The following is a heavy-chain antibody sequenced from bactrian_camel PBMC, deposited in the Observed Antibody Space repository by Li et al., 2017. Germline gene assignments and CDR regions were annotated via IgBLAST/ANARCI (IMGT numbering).Heavy chain of an antibody. J-gene: IGHJ4*01. CDR2: IDSDGEV. Sequence: QLVESGGGSVQAGGSLRLSCSVSGYTYSTACMGWFRQAPGREREGVASIDSDGEVTYADSVKGRFTISGGNNKNTAYVQMDSLQSEDTALYYCATDLNWQNYWGQGTQVTVS. CDR3: ATDLNWQNY. CDR1: GYTYSTAC. V-gene: IGHV3S53*01. D-gene: IGHD7*01.